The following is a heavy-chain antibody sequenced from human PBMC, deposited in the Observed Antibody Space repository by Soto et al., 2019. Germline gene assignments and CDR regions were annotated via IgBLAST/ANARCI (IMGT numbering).Heavy chain of an antibody. CDR2: IIPIFDTA. V-gene: IGHV1-69*13. CDR1: GGTFSSYA. J-gene: IGHJ6*02. D-gene: IGHD2-2*01. Sequence: GASVKVSCKASGGTFSSYAISWVRQAPGQGLEWIGGIIPIFDTANYAKKFQGRVTITADESTSTAYMELSSLSSEDTAVYYCARHDCISTSCYYYYYYSMDVWGQGTTVTVSS. CDR3: ARHDCISTSCYYYYYYSMDV.